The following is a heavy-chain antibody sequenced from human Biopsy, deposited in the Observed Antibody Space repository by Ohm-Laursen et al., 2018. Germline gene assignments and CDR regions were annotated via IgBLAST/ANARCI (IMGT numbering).Heavy chain of an antibody. D-gene: IGHD5-24*01. CDR3: ARAGVGSDGTDSYYYGMDV. J-gene: IGHJ6*02. V-gene: IGHV1-46*01. CDR1: GNTFATYH. Sequence: ASSVEVSCKASGNTFATYHIHWVRQAPGQGLEWMGVISPSGATTSFSQKFQGRITMTRDTSTGTVYMDLNSLGSEDTAVYYCARAGVGSDGTDSYYYGMDVWGPGTTVTVSS. CDR2: ISPSGATT.